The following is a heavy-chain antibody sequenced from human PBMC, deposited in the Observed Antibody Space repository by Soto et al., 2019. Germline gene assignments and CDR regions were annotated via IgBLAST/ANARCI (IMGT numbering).Heavy chain of an antibody. J-gene: IGHJ4*02. CDR3: ARDQLRPGILYSLGVLLPEYGL. Sequence: XGSLTLSIAASGPAFSPFSMTGVRQAPGKGLEWVAAISVSVNNAYYAESVKGRFTISRDNSQNSVFLQMSSLRADDTAVYYCARDQLRPGILYSLGVLLPEYGLWGQGTLVTVSS. CDR1: GPAFSPFS. D-gene: IGHD3-22*01. CDR2: ISVSVNNA. V-gene: IGHV3-23*01.